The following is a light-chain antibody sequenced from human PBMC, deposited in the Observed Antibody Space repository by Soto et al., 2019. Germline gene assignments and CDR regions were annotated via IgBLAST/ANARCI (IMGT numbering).Light chain of an antibody. J-gene: IGKJ1*01. Sequence: ELVMTQSPATISVYTVAIAKLSCRASQSVSSNLAWYQQKPGQAPRLLIYGASTRATGIPARFSGSGSGTEFTLTISSLQSEDFAVYYCQQYNNWWTLGQGTKVDI. CDR2: GAS. CDR1: QSVSSN. V-gene: IGKV3-15*01. CDR3: QQYNNWWT.